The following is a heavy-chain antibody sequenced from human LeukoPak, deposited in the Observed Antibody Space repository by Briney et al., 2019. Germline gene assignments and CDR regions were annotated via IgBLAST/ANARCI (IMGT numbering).Heavy chain of an antibody. CDR2: ISRSGGST. CDR3: AIWGGLGGTHSRYFDY. D-gene: IGHD1-26*01. CDR1: GFTFSSYD. Sequence: GGSLTLSCAASGFTFSSYDMSWIRRAPGKGLEWVSAISRSGGSTYYADSAKGRFIITRDNSNNTLYLQMNSLIAEATAVYYCAIWGGLGGTHSRYFDYWGQGTLVTVSS. V-gene: IGHV3-23*01. J-gene: IGHJ4*02.